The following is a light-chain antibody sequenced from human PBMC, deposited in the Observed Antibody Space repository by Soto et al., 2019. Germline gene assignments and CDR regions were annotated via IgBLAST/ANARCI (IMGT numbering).Light chain of an antibody. Sequence: DIQMTQSPSSLSASVGDRVSITCRASQGFSKYLAWYQQKPGQVPKLLIYAASTWQSGVPSRISGSGSGTDFTITSSSLQPEDAATYYRQNYNRAPFTFGGGTKVDIK. CDR3: QNYNRAPFT. CDR2: AAS. CDR1: QGFSKY. V-gene: IGKV1-27*01. J-gene: IGKJ3*01.